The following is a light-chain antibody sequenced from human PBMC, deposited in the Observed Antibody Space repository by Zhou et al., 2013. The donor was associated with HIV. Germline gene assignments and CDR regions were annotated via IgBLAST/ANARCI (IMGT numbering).Light chain of an antibody. V-gene: IGKV3-11*01. CDR1: QSVDSTY. J-gene: IGKJ4*01. Sequence: VLTQSPGTLSLSPGERATLSCRASQSVDSTYLAWYQHKPGQAPRLLIYDASNRATGIPARFSGSGSGTDFTLTISSLEPEDFAVYYCQQYNNRPPVTFGGGTKV. CDR3: QQYNNRPPVT. CDR2: DAS.